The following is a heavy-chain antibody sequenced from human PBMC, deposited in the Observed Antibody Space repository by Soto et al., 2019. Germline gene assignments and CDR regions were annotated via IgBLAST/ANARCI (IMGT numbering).Heavy chain of an antibody. CDR2: ISGDGAAT. D-gene: IGHD1-1*01. CDR3: AKTTRTPTHEP. Sequence: GGSLRLSCAASGFHFGIFAMTWVRQAPGKGLQWVSAISGDGAATYYGDSVKGRFTISRDNSNNTLYLQMKSLTVDDTAIYFCAKTTRTPTHEPWGQGALVTVSS. V-gene: IGHV3-23*01. CDR1: GFHFGIFA. J-gene: IGHJ5*02.